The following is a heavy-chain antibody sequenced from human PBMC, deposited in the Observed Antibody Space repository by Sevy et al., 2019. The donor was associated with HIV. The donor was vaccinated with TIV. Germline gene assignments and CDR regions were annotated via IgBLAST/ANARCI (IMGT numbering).Heavy chain of an antibody. D-gene: IGHD6-19*01. CDR3: AKDITPGYSSGWTTFDY. V-gene: IGHV3-9*01. Sequence: GGSLRLSCAASGFTFDDYAMLWVRQAPGKGLEWVSGISWNSGSIGYADSVKGRFTISRDNAKNSLYLQMNSLRAEDTALYYCAKDITPGYSSGWTTFDYWGQGTLVTVSS. CDR1: GFTFDDYA. CDR2: ISWNSGSI. J-gene: IGHJ4*02.